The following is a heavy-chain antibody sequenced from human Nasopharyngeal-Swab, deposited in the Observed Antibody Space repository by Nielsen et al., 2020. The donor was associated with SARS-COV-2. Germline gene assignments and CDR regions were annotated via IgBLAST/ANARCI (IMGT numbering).Heavy chain of an antibody. CDR3: GRQLRLGELSLYNEFDY. CDR1: GFTFSYYS. Sequence: GESLKISCAASGFTFSYYSMSWVRQAPGKGLEWVSSISGSGSYIYYADSVKDRFTISRDNAKNSLYLQMNSLRVEDTAVYYCGRQLRLGELSLYNEFDYWGQGTLVTVSS. V-gene: IGHV3-21*01. D-gene: IGHD3-16*02. J-gene: IGHJ4*02. CDR2: ISGSGSYI.